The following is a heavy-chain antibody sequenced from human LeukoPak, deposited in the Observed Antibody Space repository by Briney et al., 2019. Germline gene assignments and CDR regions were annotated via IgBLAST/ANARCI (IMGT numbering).Heavy chain of an antibody. D-gene: IGHD3-22*01. CDR1: GGSVSSASYY. Sequence: SQTLSLTCTVSGGSVSSASYYWSWVRQPPGKGLEWIGLIYMSGSTNYNPSLKSRVTISVDTSKNQFSLQLSSLTAADTAVYYCAGGYSSGWTAGLDFWGQGTLVTVSS. CDR3: AGGYSSGWTAGLDF. CDR2: IYMSGST. J-gene: IGHJ4*02. V-gene: IGHV4-61*02.